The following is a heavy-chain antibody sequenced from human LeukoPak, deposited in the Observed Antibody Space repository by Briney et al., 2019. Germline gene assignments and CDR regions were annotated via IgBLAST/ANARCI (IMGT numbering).Heavy chain of an antibody. CDR2: IYHSGST. J-gene: IGHJ4*02. CDR3: ARPRGSCSGGSCYYYYFDY. D-gene: IGHD2-15*01. V-gene: IGHV4-38-2*01. Sequence: PSETLSLTCAVSGYSISSGYYWGWIRQPPGKGLEWIGCIYHSGSTFYNPSLKSRVTISVDTSKNQFSLKLSSVTAADTAVYYCARPRGSCSGGSCYYYYFDYWGQGTLVTVSS. CDR1: GYSISSGYY.